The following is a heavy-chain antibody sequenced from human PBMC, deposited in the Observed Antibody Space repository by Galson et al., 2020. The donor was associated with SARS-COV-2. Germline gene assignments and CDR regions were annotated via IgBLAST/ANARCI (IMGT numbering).Heavy chain of an antibody. V-gene: IGHV3-30*04. CDR2: ISYDGSNK. Sequence: GGSLRLSCAASGFTFSSYAMHWVRQAPGKGLEWVAVISYDGSNKYYADSVKGRFTISRDNSKNTLYLQMNSLRAEDTAVYYCARGRQEYYDFWSGAAPIPLGGYYYYGMDVWGQGTTVTVSS. CDR1: GFTFSSYA. D-gene: IGHD3-3*01. CDR3: ARGRQEYYDFWSGAAPIPLGGYYYYGMDV. J-gene: IGHJ6*02.